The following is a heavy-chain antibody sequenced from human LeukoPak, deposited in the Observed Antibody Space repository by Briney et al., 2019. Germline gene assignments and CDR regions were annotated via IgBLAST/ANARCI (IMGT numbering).Heavy chain of an antibody. Sequence: GGTLRLSCAASGFTFSSCGMSWVRQAPGKGLEWVSAISGSGGSTYYADSVKGRFTISRDNSKNTLYLQMNSLRAEDTAVYYCAKDPKSTGYVWGSYRRQPFDYWGQGTLVTVSS. V-gene: IGHV3-23*01. CDR3: AKDPKSTGYVWGSYRRQPFDY. D-gene: IGHD3-16*02. CDR2: ISGSGGST. J-gene: IGHJ4*02. CDR1: GFTFSSCG.